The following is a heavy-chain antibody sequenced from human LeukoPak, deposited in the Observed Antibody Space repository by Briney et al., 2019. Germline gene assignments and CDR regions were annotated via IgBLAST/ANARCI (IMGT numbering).Heavy chain of an antibody. Sequence: PVGSLRLSCAASGFTFSSYWMHWVRQAPGKGLVWVSRIDCYWSSTSCAGSVKARFTISRDNAKNTLYLQMNSLRAEDTAAYYCARRRYSGDYWGQGTLVTVSS. V-gene: IGHV3-74*01. D-gene: IGHD1-26*01. CDR2: IDCYWSST. CDR3: ARRRYSGDY. J-gene: IGHJ4*02. CDR1: GFTFSSYW.